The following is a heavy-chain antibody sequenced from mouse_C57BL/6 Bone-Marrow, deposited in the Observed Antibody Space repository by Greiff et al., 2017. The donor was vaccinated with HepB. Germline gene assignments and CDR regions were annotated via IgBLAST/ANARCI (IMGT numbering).Heavy chain of an antibody. Sequence: QVHVKQPGAELVKPGASVKLSCKASGYTFTSYWIPWVKQRPGQGLEWIGDIYPGSGSTNYNEKFKSKATLTVDTSSSTAYMQLSSLTSEDSAFYYCAKEAGTFDYWGQGTTLTVSS. D-gene: IGHD4-1*01. CDR2: IYPGSGST. J-gene: IGHJ2*01. V-gene: IGHV1-55*01. CDR1: GYTFTSYW. CDR3: AKEAGTFDY.